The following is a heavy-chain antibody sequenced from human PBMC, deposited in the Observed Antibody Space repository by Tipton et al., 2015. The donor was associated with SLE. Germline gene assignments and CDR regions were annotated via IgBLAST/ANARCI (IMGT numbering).Heavy chain of an antibody. CDR2: TYYRSKWYS. CDR1: GDSVSTNSAA. J-gene: IGHJ2*01. Sequence: GLVKPSQTLSLTCAISGDSVSTNSAAWTWIRQSPSRGLEWLGRTYYRSKWYSDYADSVKGRFTISRDNARNSLYLQMNSLRAEDTAVYYCAREKGITNNWYFDLWGRGTLVTVSS. V-gene: IGHV6-1*01. CDR3: AREKGITNNWYFDL. D-gene: IGHD3-10*01.